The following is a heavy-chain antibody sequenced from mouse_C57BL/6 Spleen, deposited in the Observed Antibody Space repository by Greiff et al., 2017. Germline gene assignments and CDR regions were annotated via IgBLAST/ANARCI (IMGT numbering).Heavy chain of an antibody. V-gene: IGHV5-17*01. Sequence: EVHLVESGGGLVKPGGSLKLSCAASGFTFSDYGMHWVRQAPEKGLEWVAYISSGSSTNYYADTVKGRFTISRDNAKNTLFLQMTSLRSEDTAMYYWARRDYGSSYYYYAMDYWGQGTSVTVSS. CDR3: ARRDYGSSYYYYAMDY. D-gene: IGHD1-1*01. CDR1: GFTFSDYG. J-gene: IGHJ4*01. CDR2: ISSGSSTN.